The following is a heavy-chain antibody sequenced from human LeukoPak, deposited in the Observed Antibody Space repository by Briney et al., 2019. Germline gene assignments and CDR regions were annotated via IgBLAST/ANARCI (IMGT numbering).Heavy chain of an antibody. Sequence: PSDTLSLTCTVSGGSISSATYSWSWIRQPAGKGLEGIGRISTSGSTNYNPSFIRRATISVDTSENQSSLNRSSVTAADAAVYYCARDDGDYGFDYWGQGTLVTVSS. CDR1: GGSISSATYS. D-gene: IGHD4-17*01. J-gene: IGHJ4*02. CDR3: ARDDGDYGFDY. V-gene: IGHV4-61*02. CDR2: ISTSGST.